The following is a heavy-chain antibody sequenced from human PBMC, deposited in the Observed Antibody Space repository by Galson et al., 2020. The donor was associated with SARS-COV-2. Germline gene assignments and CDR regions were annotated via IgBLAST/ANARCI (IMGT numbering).Heavy chain of an antibody. D-gene: IGHD6-13*01. CDR1: GGSVSSGSYY. CDR3: GRTTAGPDDAFDI. CDR2: IYYRGST. Sequence: SETLSLTCTVSGGSVSSGSYYWSWIRQPPGKGLEWIGYIYYRGSTNYNPSLKSRVTISVDTSKNQFSLKLSSVTAADTAVYYCGRTTAGPDDAFDIWGQGTMVTVSS. J-gene: IGHJ3*02. V-gene: IGHV4-61*01.